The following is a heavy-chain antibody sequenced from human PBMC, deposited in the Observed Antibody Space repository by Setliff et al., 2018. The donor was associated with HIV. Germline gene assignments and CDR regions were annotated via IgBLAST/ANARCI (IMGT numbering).Heavy chain of an antibody. J-gene: IGHJ4*02. Sequence: GGSLRLSCAASGFTFSDYYMGWIRLAPGKGLEWISSISHSSSPRHYADSVKGRFTISRDNAKNSLYLEMNRLRADDTAVYFCARVITVLRSSDWSYYFDYWGQGTLVTVSS. CDR3: ARVITVLRSSDWSYYFDY. V-gene: IGHV3-11*01. CDR1: GFTFSDYY. CDR2: ISHSSSPR. D-gene: IGHD3-9*01.